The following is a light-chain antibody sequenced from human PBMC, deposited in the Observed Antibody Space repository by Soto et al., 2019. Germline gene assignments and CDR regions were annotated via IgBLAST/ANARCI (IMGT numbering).Light chain of an antibody. CDR1: QSVLYSSNNKNY. CDR3: QQYYSTPLT. V-gene: IGKV4-1*01. CDR2: WAS. Sequence: DIVMTQSPDSLAVSLGERATINCKSSQSVLYSSNNKNYLAWYQQKPGQPPKLLIYWASTRVSGVPDRLSGSGSGTDFTLTISSLQAEDVAVYYCQQYYSTPLTFRGGTKGEIK. J-gene: IGKJ4*01.